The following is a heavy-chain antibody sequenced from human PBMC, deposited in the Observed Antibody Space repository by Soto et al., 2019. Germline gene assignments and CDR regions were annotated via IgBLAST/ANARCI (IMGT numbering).Heavy chain of an antibody. J-gene: IGHJ6*02. CDR3: AKDLGTGGWNHQVYYYGMDV. V-gene: IGHV3-23*01. CDR1: GFTFSSYA. D-gene: IGHD1-1*01. CDR2: ISGSGGST. Sequence: GGSLRLSCAASGFTFSSYAMSWVRQAPGKGLEWVSAISGSGGSTYYADSVKGRFTISRDNSKNTLYLQMNSLRAEDTAVYYCAKDLGTGGWNHQVYYYGMDVWGQGTTVTVSS.